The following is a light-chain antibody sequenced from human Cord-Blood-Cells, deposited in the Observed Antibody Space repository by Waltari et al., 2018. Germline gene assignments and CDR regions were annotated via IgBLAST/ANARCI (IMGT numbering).Light chain of an antibody. CDR2: DAS. CDR3: QQRSNWPPT. Sequence: EIVLTQSPATLSLSTGERATLSCRASQSVSSYLAWSQQQPGQAPRLLIYDASNRATGIPARFSGSGSGTDFTLTISSLEPEDFAVYYCQQRSNWPPTFGGGTKVEIK. CDR1: QSVSSY. V-gene: IGKV3-11*01. J-gene: IGKJ4*01.